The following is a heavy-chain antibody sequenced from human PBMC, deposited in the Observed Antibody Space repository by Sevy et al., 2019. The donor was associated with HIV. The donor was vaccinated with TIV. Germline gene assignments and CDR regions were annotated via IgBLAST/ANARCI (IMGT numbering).Heavy chain of an antibody. V-gene: IGHV4-59*01. Sequence: SETLSLTCNVSGDSISDYYWSWIRQSPGKGLEWIGYVFYFGTTNYNPSLKSRVTISLDMSKKQFSLKLSSVTAADTAVYYCARDQYYDIGTGLYAMDVWGQGTTVTVSS. J-gene: IGHJ6*02. CDR2: VFYFGTT. D-gene: IGHD3-9*01. CDR1: GDSISDYY. CDR3: ARDQYYDIGTGLYAMDV.